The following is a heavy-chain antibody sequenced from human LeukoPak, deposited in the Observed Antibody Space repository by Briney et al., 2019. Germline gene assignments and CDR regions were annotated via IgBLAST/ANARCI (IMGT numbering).Heavy chain of an antibody. CDR2: IYNSGNT. Sequence: SETLSLTCTVSGGSISSSHWSWIRQPPGKGLEWIGYIYNSGNTNYNPSLKSRVTISVDTSKNQFSLNLSSVTAADTAVYYCAKEGTQHCSGDSCYPNWFDPWGQGTLVTVSS. D-gene: IGHD2-15*01. V-gene: IGHV4-59*01. CDR1: GGSISSSH. CDR3: AKEGTQHCSGDSCYPNWFDP. J-gene: IGHJ5*02.